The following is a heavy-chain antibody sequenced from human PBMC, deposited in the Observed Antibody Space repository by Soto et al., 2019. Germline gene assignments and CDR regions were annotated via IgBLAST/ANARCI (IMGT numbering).Heavy chain of an antibody. D-gene: IGHD3-22*01. Sequence: ASVKVSCKASGYTVTSYGISCVRQAPGQVLEWMGWISAYNGNTNYAQKLQGRVTMTTDTSTSTAYMELRSLRSDDTAVYYCARGPSYDSSGYYEDWYFDLWGRGTLVTVYS. CDR3: ARGPSYDSSGYYEDWYFDL. V-gene: IGHV1-18*01. J-gene: IGHJ2*01. CDR2: ISAYNGNT. CDR1: GYTVTSYG.